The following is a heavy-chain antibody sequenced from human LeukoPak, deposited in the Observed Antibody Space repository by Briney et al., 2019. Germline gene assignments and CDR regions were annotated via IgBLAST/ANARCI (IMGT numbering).Heavy chain of an antibody. Sequence: SETLSLTCTVSGGSISSYYWSWIRQPAGKGLEWIGRIYTSGSTNYNPSLKSRVTMSVDTSKNQFSLKLSSVTAADTAVYYCARTVVVVAATQVSDYWGQGTLVTVSS. CDR3: ARTVVVVAATQVSDY. D-gene: IGHD2-15*01. CDR1: GGSISSYY. J-gene: IGHJ4*02. V-gene: IGHV4-4*07. CDR2: IYTSGST.